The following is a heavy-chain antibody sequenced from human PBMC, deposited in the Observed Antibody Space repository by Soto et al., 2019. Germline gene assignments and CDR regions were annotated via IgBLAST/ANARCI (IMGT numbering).Heavy chain of an antibody. CDR1: GGSINSSSYF. J-gene: IGHJ5*02. Sequence: SETLSLTCSVSGGSINSSSYFWGWVRQPPGKGLEWIGSIYYSGSTYYNPSLRSRVTISVDTSKNQFSLKLSSVTAADTAVFYCARNYSSGSRKWFDPWGQGTLVTVSS. D-gene: IGHD6-19*01. CDR3: ARNYSSGSRKWFDP. CDR2: IYYSGST. V-gene: IGHV4-39*01.